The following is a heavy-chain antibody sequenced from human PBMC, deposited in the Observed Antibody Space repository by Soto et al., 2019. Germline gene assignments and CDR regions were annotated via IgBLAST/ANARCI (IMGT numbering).Heavy chain of an antibody. CDR1: GYTFTYYG. CDR3: ARDLVDFWSGYSHY. D-gene: IGHD3-3*01. J-gene: IGHJ4*02. CDR2: ISAYNGYT. V-gene: IGHV1-18*04. Sequence: QVQLVQSGAEVKKPGASVKVSCKASGYTFTYYGISWVRQAPGQGLEWMGWISAYNGYTYYAQKLQGRVTMTTDTCTCKAYRELRSLRSDDTAVYSCARDLVDFWSGYSHYWRQGALVTVSS.